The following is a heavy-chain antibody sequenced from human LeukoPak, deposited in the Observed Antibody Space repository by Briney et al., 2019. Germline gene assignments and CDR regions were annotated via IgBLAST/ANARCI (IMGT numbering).Heavy chain of an antibody. CDR3: TRVWGGLARGAFDF. V-gene: IGHV4-59*01. CDR2: IHYSGRT. Sequence: PSETLSLTCTVSGDSISPYYWTWIRQPPGKGLEYIGYIHYSGRTTYNPSLKGRVTISVDTSKKELSLRLTSVTAADTAVYYCTRVWGGLARGAFDFWGHGTMVTVSS. D-gene: IGHD3/OR15-3a*01. J-gene: IGHJ3*01. CDR1: GDSISPYY.